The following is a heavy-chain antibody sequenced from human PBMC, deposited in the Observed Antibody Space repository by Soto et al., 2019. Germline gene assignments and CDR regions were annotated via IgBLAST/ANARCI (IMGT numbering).Heavy chain of an antibody. V-gene: IGHV3-21*01. Sequence: GGSLRLSCAASGFTFSSYSMNWVRQAPGKGLEWVSSISSSSSYIYYADSVKGRFTISRDNAKNSLYLQMNSLRAEDTAVYYCARDRERDILTGSRQDYWGQGTLVTVSS. CDR2: ISSSSSYI. CDR3: ARDRERDILTGSRQDY. D-gene: IGHD3-9*01. CDR1: GFTFSSYS. J-gene: IGHJ4*02.